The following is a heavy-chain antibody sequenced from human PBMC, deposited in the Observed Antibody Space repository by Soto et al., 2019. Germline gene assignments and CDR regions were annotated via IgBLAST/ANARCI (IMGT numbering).Heavy chain of an antibody. V-gene: IGHV3-30*18. CDR3: AKDGYSGYDISITYCFDY. Sequence: QVQLVESGGGVVQPGRSLRLSCAASGFTFSSYGMHWVRQAPGKGLEWVAVISYDGSNKYYADSVKGRFTISRDNSKNTLYLQMNSLRAEDTAVYHCAKDGYSGYDISITYCFDYWGQGTLVTVSS. D-gene: IGHD5-12*01. J-gene: IGHJ4*02. CDR2: ISYDGSNK. CDR1: GFTFSSYG.